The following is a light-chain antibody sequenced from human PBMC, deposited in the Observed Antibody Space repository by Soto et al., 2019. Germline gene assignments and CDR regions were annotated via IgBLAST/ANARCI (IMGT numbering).Light chain of an antibody. CDR2: GAS. CDR3: QQYGSSPYT. V-gene: IGKV3-20*01. Sequence: EIVLTQSPGTLSLSPGERVTLSCRASQSVSSSYLAWYQQKPGQAPRLLIYGASSRATGIPDRFSGSGSGTDFTLTISRLEPEDFAVNYCQQYGSSPYTFGQGTKVEIK. J-gene: IGKJ2*01. CDR1: QSVSSSY.